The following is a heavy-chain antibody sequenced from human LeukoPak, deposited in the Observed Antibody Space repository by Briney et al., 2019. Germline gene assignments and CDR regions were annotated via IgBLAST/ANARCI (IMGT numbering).Heavy chain of an antibody. Sequence: ASVKVSCKASGYTFTGYYMHWVRQAPGQGLEWMGWINPNSGGTNYAQKFQGRVTMTRDTSISTAYMELSRLRSDDTAVYYCARDYLDGRVVVEGFDPWGQGTLVTVSS. D-gene: IGHD2-21*01. CDR3: ARDYLDGRVVVEGFDP. V-gene: IGHV1-2*02. J-gene: IGHJ5*02. CDR1: GYTFTGYY. CDR2: INPNSGGT.